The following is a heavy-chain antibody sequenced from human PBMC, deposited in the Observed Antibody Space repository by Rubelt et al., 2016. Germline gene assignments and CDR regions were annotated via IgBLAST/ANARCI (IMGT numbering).Heavy chain of an antibody. CDR2: INPSGGST. Sequence: QVQLVQSGAEVKKPGASVKVSCKASGYTFTSYYMHWVRQAPGQGLEWMGIINPSGGSTSYAQKFQGRGTMTRDTFTSTVSMELRSLRSEDTAVYYCARAPRYDFEDNWFDPWGQGTLVTVSS. D-gene: IGHD3-3*01. V-gene: IGHV1-46*01. CDR3: ARAPRYDFEDNWFDP. J-gene: IGHJ5*02. CDR1: GYTFTSYY.